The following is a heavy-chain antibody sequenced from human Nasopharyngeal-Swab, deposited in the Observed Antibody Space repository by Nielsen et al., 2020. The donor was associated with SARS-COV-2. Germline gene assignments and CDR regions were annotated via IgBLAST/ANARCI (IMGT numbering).Heavy chain of an antibody. CDR2: IKQDGSEK. J-gene: IGHJ5*02. CDR3: ASLRDPRYYGSGRHQDP. V-gene: IGHV3-7*03. CDR1: GFTFSSYW. Sequence: GGSLRLSCAASGFTFSSYWMSWVRQAPGKGLEWVANIKQDGSEKYYVDSVKGRFTISRDNAKNSLYLQMNSLRAEDTAVYYCASLRDPRYYGSGRHQDPWGQGTLVTVSS. D-gene: IGHD3-10*01.